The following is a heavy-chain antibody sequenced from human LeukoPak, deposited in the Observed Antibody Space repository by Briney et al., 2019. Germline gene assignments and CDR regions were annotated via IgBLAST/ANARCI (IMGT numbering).Heavy chain of an antibody. D-gene: IGHD6-19*01. V-gene: IGHV3-74*01. CDR3: ARDREPNTSGSRFDY. J-gene: IGHJ4*02. CDR1: GNYW. CDR2: INSDGSWT. Sequence: GGSLRLSCAASGNYWMHWVRQAPGKGLVWVSHINSDGSWTSYADSVKGRFTISRDTSKNTLYLQMNSLRAEDTAVYYCARDREPNTSGSRFDYWGQGTLVTVSS.